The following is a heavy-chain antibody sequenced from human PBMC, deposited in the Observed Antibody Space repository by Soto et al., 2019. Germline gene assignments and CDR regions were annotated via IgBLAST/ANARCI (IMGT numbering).Heavy chain of an antibody. CDR2: INHSGST. Sequence: SETLSLTCAVYGGSFSGYYWSWIRQPPGKGLEWIGEINHSGSTNYNPSLKSRVTISVDTSKNQFSLKLSSVTAADTAVYYCARREVRGYCSSTSCYHFWFDPWGQGTLVTVSS. CDR3: ARREVRGYCSSTSCYHFWFDP. CDR1: GGSFSGYY. D-gene: IGHD2-2*01. J-gene: IGHJ5*02. V-gene: IGHV4-34*01.